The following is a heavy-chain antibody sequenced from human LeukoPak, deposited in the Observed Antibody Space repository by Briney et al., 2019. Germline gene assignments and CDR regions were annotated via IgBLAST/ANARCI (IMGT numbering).Heavy chain of an antibody. CDR3: ARESITMVRGVRKNWFDP. D-gene: IGHD3-10*01. V-gene: IGHV1-2*02. Sequence: ASVKVSCKASGYTFTGYYMHWVRQAPGQGLEWMGWISPNSGGTNYAQKFQGRVTMTRDTSISTAYMELSRLRSDDTAVYYCARESITMVRGVRKNWFDPWGQGTLVTVSS. CDR1: GYTFTGYY. CDR2: ISPNSGGT. J-gene: IGHJ5*02.